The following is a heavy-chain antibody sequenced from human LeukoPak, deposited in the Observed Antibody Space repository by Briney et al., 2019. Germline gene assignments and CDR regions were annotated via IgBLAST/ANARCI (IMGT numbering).Heavy chain of an antibody. Sequence: SVKVSCKASGGTFSSYAISWVRQAPGQGLEWMGGIIPIFGTANYAQKFQGRVTMTRNTSISTAYMELSSLRSEDTAVYYCARGPLGSTSSFFDYWGQGTLVTVSS. CDR1: GGTFSSYA. CDR2: IIPIFGTA. CDR3: ARGPLGSTSSFFDY. J-gene: IGHJ4*02. D-gene: IGHD2-2*01. V-gene: IGHV1-69*05.